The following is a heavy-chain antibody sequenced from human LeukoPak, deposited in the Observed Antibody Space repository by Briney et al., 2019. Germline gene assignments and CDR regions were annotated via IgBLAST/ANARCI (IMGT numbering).Heavy chain of an antibody. V-gene: IGHV3-30*02. J-gene: IGHJ4*02. CDR2: IRYDGRNK. CDR1: GFTFSSYG. D-gene: IGHD3-22*01. Sequence: PGGSLRLSCAAPGFTFSSYGMHWVRQAPGKGLEWVAFIRYDGRNKYYADSVKGRFIISRDNSKNTLYLQMNSLRAEDTAVYYCAKDPTHSRVCDNYDSINLSKWGQGTLVTVSS. CDR3: AKDPTHSRVCDNYDSINLSK.